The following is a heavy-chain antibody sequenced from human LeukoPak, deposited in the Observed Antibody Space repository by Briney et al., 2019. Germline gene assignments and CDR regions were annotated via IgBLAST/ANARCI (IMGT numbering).Heavy chain of an antibody. CDR2: IYYSGST. CDR1: GGSISSYF. D-gene: IGHD1-26*01. Sequence: LETLSLTCTVSGGSISSYFWSWIRQPPGKGLEWIGYIYYSGSTNYNPSLKSRVTISVDTSKNQFSLKLSSVTAADTAVYYCARGATASYFDYWGQGTLVTVSS. J-gene: IGHJ4*02. CDR3: ARGATASYFDY. V-gene: IGHV4-59*01.